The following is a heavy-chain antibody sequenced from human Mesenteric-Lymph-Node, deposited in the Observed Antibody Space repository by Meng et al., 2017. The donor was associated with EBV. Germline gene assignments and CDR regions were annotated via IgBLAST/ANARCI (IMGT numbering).Heavy chain of an antibody. CDR1: GYTFTSNY. CDR3: TRVVYREFDP. V-gene: IGHV1-46*01. CDR2: INPSSGGT. Sequence: EQLVQSGAEVKKAWASVKVSCKASGYTFTSNYIHWVRQAPAQGPEWMGLINPSSGGTSYAQKFQGRVTMTRDTSTSTVYMEVISLRSDDTAVYYCTRVVYREFDPWGQGTLVTVSS. J-gene: IGHJ5*02. D-gene: IGHD5/OR15-5a*01.